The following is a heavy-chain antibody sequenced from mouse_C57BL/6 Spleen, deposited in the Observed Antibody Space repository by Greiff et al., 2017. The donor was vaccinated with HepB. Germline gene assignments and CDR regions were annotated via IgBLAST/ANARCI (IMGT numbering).Heavy chain of an antibody. J-gene: IGHJ4*01. CDR1: GYAFSSSW. CDR2: IYPGDGDT. V-gene: IGHV1-82*01. CDR3: ARWVGTDYAMDY. Sequence: QVQLQQSGPELVKPGASVKISCKASGYAFSSSWMNWVKQRPGKGLEWIGRIYPGDGDTNYNGKFKGKATLTADKSSSTAYMQLSSLTSEDSAVYFCARWVGTDYAMDYWGQGTSVTVSS. D-gene: IGHD1-1*02.